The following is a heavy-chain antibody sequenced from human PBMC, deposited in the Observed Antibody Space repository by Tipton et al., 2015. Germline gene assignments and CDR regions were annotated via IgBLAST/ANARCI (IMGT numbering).Heavy chain of an antibody. V-gene: IGHV3-9*01. CDR3: ARAKWYYDAFDI. D-gene: IGHD2-15*01. J-gene: IGHJ3*02. CDR2: INWNSENI. CDR1: GFSLDDYA. Sequence: RSLRLSCAASGFSLDDYAMHWVRQAPGKGLEWVAGINWNSENIGYADSVKGRFTTSRDNSKNTLYLQMNSLRAEDTAVYYCARAKWYYDAFDIWGQGTMVTVSS.